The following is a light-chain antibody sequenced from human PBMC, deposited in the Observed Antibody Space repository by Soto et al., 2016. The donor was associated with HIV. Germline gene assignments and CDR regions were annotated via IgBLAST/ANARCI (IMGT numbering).Light chain of an antibody. J-gene: IGKJ1*01. V-gene: IGKV1-39*01. CDR1: QSISTY. Sequence: DIQMTQSPSSLSLSIGDRVTITCRASQSISTYLNWYQQKPGRAPKLLISAASSLQSGVPSRFSGRGSGTDFTLTNSSLQHDDLATYYCQQSSRTPRTFGQGTKVEIK. CDR3: QQSSRTPRT. CDR2: AAS.